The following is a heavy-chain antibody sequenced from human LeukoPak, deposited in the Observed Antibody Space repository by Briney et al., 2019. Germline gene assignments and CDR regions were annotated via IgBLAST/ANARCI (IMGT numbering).Heavy chain of an antibody. V-gene: IGHV3-48*04. D-gene: IGHD5-12*01. J-gene: IGHJ4*02. CDR2: ISSGGSTI. Sequence: GGSLRLSCAASGFTFSTYSMNWVRQAPGKGLEWVSYISSGGSTIDYADSVKGRFTISRDNGKNSLYLQMNSLRAEDTAVYYCASCLRGYSGYIDYWGQGTLVTVSS. CDR3: ASCLRGYSGYIDY. CDR1: GFTFSTYS.